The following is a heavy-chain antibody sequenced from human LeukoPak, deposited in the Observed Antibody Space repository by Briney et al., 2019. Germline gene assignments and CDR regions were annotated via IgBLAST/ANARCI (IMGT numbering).Heavy chain of an antibody. CDR2: IKPDGGEE. D-gene: IGHD3-22*01. CDR3: ARDPVGVYSDSRDYFDF. J-gene: IGHJ4*02. V-gene: IGHV3-7*01. Sequence: PGGSLRLSCAASGFTFSSYWMSWVRQAPGKGLEWVANIKPDGGEEYYVDSVRGRFTISRDNAKKSVYLQMNSLRAEDTAVFYCARDPVGVYSDSRDYFDFWGQGTLVTVSS. CDR1: GFTFSSYW.